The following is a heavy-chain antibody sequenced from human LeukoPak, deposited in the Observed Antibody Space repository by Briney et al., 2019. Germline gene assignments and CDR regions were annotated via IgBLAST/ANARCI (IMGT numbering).Heavy chain of an antibody. CDR3: ARRPYYYDSSGYRDY. D-gene: IGHD3-22*01. J-gene: IGHJ4*02. CDR2: IYHSGST. Sequence: SETLSLTCAVYGGSFSGYYWGWIRQPPGKGLEWIGSIYHSGSTYYNPSLKSRVTISVDTSKNQFSLKLSSVTAADTAVYYCARRPYYYDSSGYRDYWGQGTLVTVSS. CDR1: GGSFSGYY. V-gene: IGHV4-38-2*01.